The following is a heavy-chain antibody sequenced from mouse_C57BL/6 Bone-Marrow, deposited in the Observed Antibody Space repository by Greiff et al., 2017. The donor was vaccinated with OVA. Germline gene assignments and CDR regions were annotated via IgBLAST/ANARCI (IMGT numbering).Heavy chain of an antibody. D-gene: IGHD2-2*01. Sequence: EVKVEESGGGLVKPGGSLKLSCAASGFTFSSYAMSWVRQTPEKRLEWVATISDGGSYTYYPDNVKGRFTISRDNAKNNLYLQMSHLKSEDTAMYYCASLYGYDGEYFDYWGQGTTLTVSS. CDR2: ISDGGSYT. V-gene: IGHV5-4*03. CDR3: ASLYGYDGEYFDY. J-gene: IGHJ2*01. CDR1: GFTFSSYA.